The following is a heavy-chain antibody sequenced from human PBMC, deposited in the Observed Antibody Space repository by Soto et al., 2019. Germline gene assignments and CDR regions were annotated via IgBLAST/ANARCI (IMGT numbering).Heavy chain of an antibody. D-gene: IGHD5-12*01. V-gene: IGHV3-23*01. CDR1: GFMFDNYA. J-gene: IGHJ4*02. CDR3: ARGRYFDASGGCANY. Sequence: EMRLLESGGGSVSPGASARLSCLTSGFMFDNYAMSWVRQSPARGLEWVAAISGSGNATYYTQSVRGRFTISRDKSKKAVFLQMNILRTEDTAIYYCARGRYFDASGGCANYWGLGTLVTVSP. CDR2: ISGSGNAT.